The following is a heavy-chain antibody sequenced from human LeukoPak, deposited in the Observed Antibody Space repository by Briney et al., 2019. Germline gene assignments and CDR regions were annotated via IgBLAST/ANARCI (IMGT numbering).Heavy chain of an antibody. V-gene: IGHV3-66*02. CDR3: ASADFWSGYYTQNPYAFDI. J-gene: IGHJ3*02. Sequence: QSGGSLRLSCAASGFTVSSNYMSWVRQAPGKGLEWVSVIYSGGSTYYADSVKGRFTISRDNSKNTLYLQMNSLRAEDTAVYYCASADFWSGYYTQNPYAFDIWGQGTMVTVSS. CDR1: GFTVSSNY. CDR2: IYSGGST. D-gene: IGHD3-3*01.